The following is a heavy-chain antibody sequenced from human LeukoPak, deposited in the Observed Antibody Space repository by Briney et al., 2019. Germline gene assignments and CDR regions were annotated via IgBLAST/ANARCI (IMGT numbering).Heavy chain of an antibody. CDR2: ISSSGSTI. J-gene: IGHJ4*02. CDR1: GFTFSSYE. D-gene: IGHD2-2*01. CDR3: ARDVTYCSSTSCHPGPFDY. V-gene: IGHV3-48*03. Sequence: PGGSLRLSCAASGFTFSSYEMNWVRQAPGKGLEWVSYISSSGSTIYYADSVKGRFTISRDNAKNSLYLQMNSLRAEDTAVYYCARDVTYCSSTSCHPGPFDYWGQGTLVTVSS.